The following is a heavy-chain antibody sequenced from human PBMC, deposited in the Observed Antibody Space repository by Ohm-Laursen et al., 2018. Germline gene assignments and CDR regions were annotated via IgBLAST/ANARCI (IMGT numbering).Heavy chain of an antibody. J-gene: IGHJ3*01. CDR2: IKPDGSEK. V-gene: IGHV3-7*01. Sequence: SLRLSCAAPGFTFGSYWMSWVRQAPGKGLEWVANIKPDGSEKSYVDSVKGRFNISRDNAKKSLYLQMNSLGAEDTAVYYCASPLDAGSEYRPLICWGQGTMVIVSS. CDR1: GFTFGSYW. CDR3: ASPLDAGSEYRPLIC. D-gene: IGHD5-18*01.